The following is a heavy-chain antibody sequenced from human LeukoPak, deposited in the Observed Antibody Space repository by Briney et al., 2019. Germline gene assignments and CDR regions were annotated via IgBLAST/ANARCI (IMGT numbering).Heavy chain of an antibody. D-gene: IGHD6-13*01. CDR2: ILTTSQT. V-gene: IGHV3-21*01. CDR1: GFTFSSYS. J-gene: IGHJ4*02. Sequence: TAGGSLRLSCAASGFTFSSYSMNWVRQAPGRGPEWVSSILTTSQTYYPDSLRGRFTISRDNAKNSLYLQMNSLRAEDTAVYYCAKALSSSNWFASHWGQGTLVTVSS. CDR3: AKALSSSNWFASH.